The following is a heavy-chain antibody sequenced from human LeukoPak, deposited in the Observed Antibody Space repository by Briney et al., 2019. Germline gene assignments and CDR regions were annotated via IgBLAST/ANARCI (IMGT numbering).Heavy chain of an antibody. CDR1: GFTFSSYD. CDR2: IGTAGDT. V-gene: IGHV3-13*01. Sequence: WGSLRLSCAASGFTFSSYDMHWVRQATGKGLEWVSAIGTAGDTYYPGSVKGRFTISRENAKNSLYLQMNSLRAGDTAVYYCARTYSSGWYRGYYYGMDVWGQGTTVTVSS. CDR3: ARTYSSGWYRGYYYGMDV. J-gene: IGHJ6*02. D-gene: IGHD6-19*01.